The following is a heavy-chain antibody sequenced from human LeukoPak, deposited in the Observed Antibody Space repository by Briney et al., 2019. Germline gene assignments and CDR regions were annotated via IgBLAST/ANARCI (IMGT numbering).Heavy chain of an antibody. V-gene: IGHV3-73*01. J-gene: IGHJ4*02. Sequence: GGSLRLSCAASGFTFSASPIHWVRQASGKGLEWVVRMRSPINNCATAYAASVKGRFTLSRDDPRNRAYLKMDSLKTEDTAVYYYTSRSNDQGDYSIDYWGQGILVTVSS. CDR3: TSRSNDQGDYSIDY. D-gene: IGHD4-17*01. CDR2: MRSPINNCAT. CDR1: GFTFSASP.